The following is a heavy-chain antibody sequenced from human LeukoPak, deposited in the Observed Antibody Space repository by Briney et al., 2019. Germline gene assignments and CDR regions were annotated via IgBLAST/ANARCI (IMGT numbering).Heavy chain of an antibody. V-gene: IGHV3-23*01. J-gene: IGHJ4*02. CDR3: AKSRSAHLAAAFDY. CDR2: ISGSGGST. Sequence: GGSLRLSCVASGFTFDDYAMSWVRQAPGKGLEWVSAISGSGGSTYYADSVKGRFTISRDNSKNTLYLQMNSLRAEDTAVYYCAKSRSAHLAAAFDYWGQGTLVTVSS. CDR1: GFTFDDYA. D-gene: IGHD6-13*01.